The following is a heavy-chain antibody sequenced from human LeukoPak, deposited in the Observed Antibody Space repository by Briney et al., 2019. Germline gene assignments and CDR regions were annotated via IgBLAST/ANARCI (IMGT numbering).Heavy chain of an antibody. Sequence: PGGSLRLSCAASGLTFSSYGMHWVRQAPGKGLEWVAFIRNDGSSEYYADSVKGRFTISRDNSKNTLYLQMNSLRAEDTAVYHCAKGTMAAGFLDMWGQGTMVTVS. D-gene: IGHD6-13*01. CDR3: AKGTMAAGFLDM. CDR2: IRNDGSSE. J-gene: IGHJ3*02. V-gene: IGHV3-30*02. CDR1: GLTFSSYG.